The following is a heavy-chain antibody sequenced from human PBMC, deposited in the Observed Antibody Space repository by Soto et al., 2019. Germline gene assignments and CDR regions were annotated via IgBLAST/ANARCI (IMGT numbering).Heavy chain of an antibody. J-gene: IGHJ6*02. CDR3: ARDLHSTGTFGYYYYYYGMDV. Sequence: PGGSLRLSCAASGFTFSTYSMNWVRQAPGRELEWVSYISSSSSTIYYTDSVKGRFTISRDNAKNSLYLQMNSLRAEDTAVYYCARDLHSTGTFGYYYYYYGMDVWGQGTTVTVSS. CDR1: GFTFSTYS. D-gene: IGHD1-1*01. CDR2: ISSSSSTI. V-gene: IGHV3-48*01.